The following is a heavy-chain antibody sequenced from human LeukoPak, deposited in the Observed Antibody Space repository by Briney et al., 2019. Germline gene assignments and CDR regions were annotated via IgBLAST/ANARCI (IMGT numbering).Heavy chain of an antibody. V-gene: IGHV1-3*03. CDR1: GYTFTSYT. CDR2: ITGGNGDT. D-gene: IGHD6-13*01. J-gene: IGHJ4*02. Sequence: ASVKVSCKASGYTFTSYTIHWVRQAPGQRLQWMGWITGGNGDTKYSQEFQGRVTLRRDASANTAYMELSSLRSEDMAVYYCARAAGAAWYGLDSWGQGTLVTVSS. CDR3: ARAAGAAWYGLDS.